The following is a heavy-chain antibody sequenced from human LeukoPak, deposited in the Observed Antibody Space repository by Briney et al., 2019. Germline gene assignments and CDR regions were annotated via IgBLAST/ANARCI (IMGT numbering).Heavy chain of an antibody. Sequence: SVKVSCKASRGTLRNYAISWVRQAPGQGLEWMGGLIPLFGRAEYAQKFQGRVTITADEPTNTAYMELNFLRSEDTAVYYCASPKENSDYYFDSWGQGTLVAVSA. CDR3: ASPKENSDYYFDS. D-gene: IGHD4-11*01. CDR2: LIPLFGRA. V-gene: IGHV1-69*13. J-gene: IGHJ4*02. CDR1: RGTLRNYA.